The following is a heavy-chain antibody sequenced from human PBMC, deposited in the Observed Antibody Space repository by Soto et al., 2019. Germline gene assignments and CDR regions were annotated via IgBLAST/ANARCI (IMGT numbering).Heavy chain of an antibody. D-gene: IGHD1-26*01. Sequence: QVQLVQSGAEVKKPGSSVKVSCKASGSTFSSYAISWVRQAPGQGLEWMGGIIPIFGTADYAQKFQGRVTITADESTSTAYMELSSLRSEDTAAYYCARHPVSGSYAYYYGMDVWGQGTTVTVSS. CDR1: GSTFSSYA. J-gene: IGHJ6*02. V-gene: IGHV1-69*12. CDR2: IIPIFGTA. CDR3: ARHPVSGSYAYYYGMDV.